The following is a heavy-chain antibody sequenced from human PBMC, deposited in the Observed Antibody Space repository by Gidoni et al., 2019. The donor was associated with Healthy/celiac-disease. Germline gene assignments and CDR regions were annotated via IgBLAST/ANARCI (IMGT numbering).Heavy chain of an antibody. CDR2: INPNSVGT. Sequence: VQLLQSGAEVKKPGASVKVSCKASGYTFTGYYMHWVRQAPGQGLEWMGWINPNSVGTNYAQKFQGRVTMTRDTSISTAYMELRRMRSDDTAVYYCARDSSSWAPNFDYWGQGTLVTVSS. CDR3: ARDSSSWAPNFDY. D-gene: IGHD6-13*01. J-gene: IGHJ4*02. V-gene: IGHV1-2*02. CDR1: GYTFTGYY.